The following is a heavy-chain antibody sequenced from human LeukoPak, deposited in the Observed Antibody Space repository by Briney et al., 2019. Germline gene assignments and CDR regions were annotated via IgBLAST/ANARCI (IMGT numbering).Heavy chain of an antibody. CDR2: INHSGST. CDR1: GGSFSGYY. D-gene: IGHD3-9*01. V-gene: IGHV4-34*01. J-gene: IGHJ6*02. Sequence: SETLSLTCAVYGGSFSGYYWSWIRQPPGKGLEWIGEINHSGSTNYNPSLKSRVTISVDTSKNQFSLKLSSVTAADTAVYYCARVWLFLYYYYYGMDVWGQGTTVTVSS. CDR3: ARVWLFLYYYYYGMDV.